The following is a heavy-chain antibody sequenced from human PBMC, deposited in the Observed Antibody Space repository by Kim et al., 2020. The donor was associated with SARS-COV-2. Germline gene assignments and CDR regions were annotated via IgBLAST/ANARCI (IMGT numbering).Heavy chain of an antibody. J-gene: IGHJ6*02. CDR2: INPSGGST. Sequence: ASVKVSCKASGYTFTSYYMHWVRQAPGQGLEWMGIINPSGGSTSYAQKFQGRVTMTRDTSTSTVYMELSSLRSEDTAVYYCARDGDCSSTSCYVYYYGMDVWGQGTTVTVSS. CDR1: GYTFTSYY. D-gene: IGHD2-2*01. V-gene: IGHV1-46*01. CDR3: ARDGDCSSTSCYVYYYGMDV.